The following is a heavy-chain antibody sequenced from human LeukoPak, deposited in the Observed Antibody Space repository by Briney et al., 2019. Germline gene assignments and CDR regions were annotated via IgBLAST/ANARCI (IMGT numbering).Heavy chain of an antibody. V-gene: IGHV3-23*01. Sequence: GGSLRLSCAASGFTFSSYGMSWVRQAPGKGLEWVSAISGSGGSTYYADSVKGRFTISRDNSKNTLYLQMNSLRAEDTAVYYCAKTRYSSGWSDYWGQGTLVTVSS. J-gene: IGHJ4*02. CDR3: AKTRYSSGWSDY. CDR1: GFTFSSYG. CDR2: ISGSGGST. D-gene: IGHD6-19*01.